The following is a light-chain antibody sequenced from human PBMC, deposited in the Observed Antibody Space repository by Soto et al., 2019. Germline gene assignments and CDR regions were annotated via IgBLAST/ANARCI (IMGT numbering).Light chain of an antibody. J-gene: IGLJ2*01. CDR3: QTWGAGHVV. CDR1: SGHSSYA. CDR2: VKSDGSH. V-gene: IGLV4-69*01. Sequence: QAVVTQSPSASASPGASVKLTCTLSSGHSSYAIAWHQQQPEKGPRYLMKVKSDGSHTKGDGIPDRFSGSSSGAERYLTISSPQSEDEADYYCQTWGAGHVVFGGGTKVTVL.